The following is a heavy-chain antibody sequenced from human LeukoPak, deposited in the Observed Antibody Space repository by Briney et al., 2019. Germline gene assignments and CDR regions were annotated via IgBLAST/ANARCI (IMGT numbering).Heavy chain of an antibody. V-gene: IGHV1-18*01. J-gene: IGHJ4*02. CDR1: GYTFTSYG. D-gene: IGHD3-22*01. Sequence: GASVKVSCKASGYTFTSYGISWVRQAPGQGLEWMGWISAYNGNTNYAQKLQGRVTMTTDTSTSTAYMGLRSLRSDDTAVYYCARLEVNYYDSSGPSDYWGQGTLVTVSS. CDR3: ARLEVNYYDSSGPSDY. CDR2: ISAYNGNT.